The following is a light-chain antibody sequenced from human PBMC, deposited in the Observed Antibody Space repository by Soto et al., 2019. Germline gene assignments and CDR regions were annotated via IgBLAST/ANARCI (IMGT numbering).Light chain of an antibody. V-gene: IGKV3-11*01. Sequence: EIVLTQSPATLSLSPGERATLSCRASQSVSNYLAWYQQKPGQAPRLLIYDASNRATGIPARFSGSGSGTGFTLTISSLEAEDFAVYYCQQRSNWPPITFGQGTRLEIK. J-gene: IGKJ5*01. CDR2: DAS. CDR3: QQRSNWPPIT. CDR1: QSVSNY.